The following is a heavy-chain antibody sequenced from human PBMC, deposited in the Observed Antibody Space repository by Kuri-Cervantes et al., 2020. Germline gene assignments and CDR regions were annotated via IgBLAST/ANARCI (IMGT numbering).Heavy chain of an antibody. CDR2: MNPNSGNT. D-gene: IGHD3-9*01. Sequence: ASVKVSCKASGYTFTSYDINWVRQATGQGLEWMGWMNPNSGNTGYAQKFQGRVTMTRNTSISTAYMELSSLRSEDTAVYYCARGRYFDWLLYYRFYYYGMDVWGQGTTVTVSS. CDR1: GYTFTSYD. J-gene: IGHJ6*02. CDR3: ARGRYFDWLLYYRFYYYGMDV. V-gene: IGHV1-8*01.